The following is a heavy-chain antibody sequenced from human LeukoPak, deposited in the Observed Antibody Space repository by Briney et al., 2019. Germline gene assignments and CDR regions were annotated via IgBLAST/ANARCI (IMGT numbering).Heavy chain of an antibody. CDR1: GGSISGFY. CDR2: IYYSGST. CDR3: ARKQPYYYYYYMDV. J-gene: IGHJ6*03. V-gene: IGHV4-59*12. Sequence: SETPSLTCTVSGGSISGFYWSWIRQPPEKGLEWIGYIYYSGSTTYNPSLKSRVTISVDTSKNQFSLKLSSVTAADTAVYYCARKQPYYYYYYMDVWGKGTTVTVSS.